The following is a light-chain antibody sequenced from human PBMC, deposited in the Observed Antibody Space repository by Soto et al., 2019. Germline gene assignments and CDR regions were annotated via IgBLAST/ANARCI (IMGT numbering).Light chain of an antibody. Sequence: QSVLTRPASVSGSPGQSITISCTGTSSDVGGYNFVSWYRQDPGKAPKLLIYEVNNRPSGISNRFSGSKSGILASLTISGLQAEDEADYYCSSYTTSSTFVFGSGTKVTVL. V-gene: IGLV2-14*01. CDR1: SSDVGGYNF. J-gene: IGLJ1*01. CDR2: EVN. CDR3: SSYTTSSTFV.